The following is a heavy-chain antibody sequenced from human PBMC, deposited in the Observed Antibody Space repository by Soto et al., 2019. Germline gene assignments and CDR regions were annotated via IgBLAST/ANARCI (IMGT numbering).Heavy chain of an antibody. Sequence: PSETLSLTCAVSGGSISGSYYYWGWLRQSPGKGPAWIGSVFYTGFTSYTPSLESRVSVSVDTSKNQFSLNVSGVSAADTAVYYCATAHNGYYWNYFDHWGQGALVTVSS. V-gene: IGHV4-39*01. J-gene: IGHJ4*02. CDR3: ATAHNGYYWNYFDH. CDR1: GGSISGSYYY. D-gene: IGHD3-22*01. CDR2: VFYTGFT.